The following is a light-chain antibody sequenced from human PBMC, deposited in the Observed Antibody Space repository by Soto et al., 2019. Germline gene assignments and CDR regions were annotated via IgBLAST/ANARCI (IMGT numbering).Light chain of an antibody. J-gene: IGKJ4*01. CDR1: QSVNNN. V-gene: IGKV3-15*01. Sequence: EVVMTQSPALLSVSPGERVTLSCRASQSVNNNLAWYQQQPGQAPRLLIYDTSSRATGVPARFSGSGSGTEFTRTISSLKAEDFAVYYCQQYNDRPPLTFGGGTKVDIK. CDR2: DTS. CDR3: QQYNDRPPLT.